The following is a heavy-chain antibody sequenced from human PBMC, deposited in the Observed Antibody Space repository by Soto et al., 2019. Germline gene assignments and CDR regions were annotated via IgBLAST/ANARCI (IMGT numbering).Heavy chain of an antibody. Sequence: SETLSLTCTFSGGSISSGDYYWSWIRQPPGKGLEWIGYIYYSGSTYYNPSLRSRVTISVDTSKNQFSLKLSSVTAADTAVYYCARDLQDIVLVPASPFPGMDVWGQGTTVTVSS. D-gene: IGHD2-2*01. V-gene: IGHV4-30-4*01. CDR2: IYYSGST. CDR1: GGSISSGDYY. CDR3: ARDLQDIVLVPASPFPGMDV. J-gene: IGHJ6*02.